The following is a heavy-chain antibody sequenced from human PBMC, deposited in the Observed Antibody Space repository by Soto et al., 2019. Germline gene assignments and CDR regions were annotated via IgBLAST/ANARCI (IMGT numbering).Heavy chain of an antibody. V-gene: IGHV1-2*02. Sequence: ASVKVSCKASGYTFTGYYMHWVRQAPGQGLEWMGWINPNSGGTNYAQKFQGRVTMTRDTSISTAYMELSRLRSDDTAVYYCARGTHFPMVREPYEHFDYWGQGTMVTVYS. CDR3: ARGTHFPMVREPYEHFDY. D-gene: IGHD3-10*01. J-gene: IGHJ4*02. CDR1: GYTFTGYY. CDR2: INPNSGGT.